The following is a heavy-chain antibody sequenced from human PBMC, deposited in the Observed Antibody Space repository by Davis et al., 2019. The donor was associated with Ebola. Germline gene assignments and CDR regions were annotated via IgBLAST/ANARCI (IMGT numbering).Heavy chain of an antibody. CDR2: IHPRDSYT. Sequence: GESLRISCQVSGYSFTNYWITWVRHVPGRGLEWLGRIHPRDSYTRYSPSFQGQVTISADKSISTAYLQWSSLKASDTAMYYCARSGYSSSLEDAFDIWGQGTMVTVSS. CDR1: GYSFTNYW. D-gene: IGHD6-13*01. V-gene: IGHV5-10-1*04. CDR3: ARSGYSSSLEDAFDI. J-gene: IGHJ3*02.